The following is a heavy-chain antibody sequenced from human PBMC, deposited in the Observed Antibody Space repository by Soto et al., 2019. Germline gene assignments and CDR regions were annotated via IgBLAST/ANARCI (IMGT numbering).Heavy chain of an antibody. CDR3: ARRPVPVKSAPSHWFHP. CDR2: LFWDDDK. V-gene: IGHV2-5*02. D-gene: IGHD2-15*01. CDR1: GFSLNTPGVG. Sequence: QITLKESGHTLAKPTQPLTLTCSVSGFSLNTPGVGVGWIRQPPGKALERLALLFWDDDKRYSPSLKRRLTITKDDSKSHVVLTMPNTDPVDTGTDSSARRPVPVKSAPSHWFHPWGQGTVVIASA. J-gene: IGHJ5*02.